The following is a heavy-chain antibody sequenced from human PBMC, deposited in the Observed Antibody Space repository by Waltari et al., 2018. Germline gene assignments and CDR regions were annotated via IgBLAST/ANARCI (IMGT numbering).Heavy chain of an antibody. CDR1: GFSFSTYW. Sequence: EVQLVESGGGLVQPGGSVRLACAASGFSFSTYWLNWARQAPGEGLVWVSRIKSDGSTTAYADSVKGRFTTSRDNAKNTLYLQMNSLGADDTAVYYCVRSAFLDVWGQGTTVTVSS. V-gene: IGHV3-74*01. D-gene: IGHD3-16*01. CDR2: IKSDGSTT. J-gene: IGHJ6*02. CDR3: VRSAFLDV.